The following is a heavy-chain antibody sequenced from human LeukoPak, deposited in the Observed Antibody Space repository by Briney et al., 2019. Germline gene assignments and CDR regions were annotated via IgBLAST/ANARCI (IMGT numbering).Heavy chain of an antibody. D-gene: IGHD3-10*01. CDR3: AKRECYNGSGSYYPGGY. V-gene: IGHV3-23*01. Sequence: PGGSLRLSCAASGFTFSSYAMSWVRQAPGKGLEWVSAISGSGGSTYYADSVKGRFTISRDNSKNTLYLQMNSLRAEDTAVYYCAKRECYNGSGSYYPGGYWGQGTLVTVSS. J-gene: IGHJ4*02. CDR1: GFTFSSYA. CDR2: ISGSGGST.